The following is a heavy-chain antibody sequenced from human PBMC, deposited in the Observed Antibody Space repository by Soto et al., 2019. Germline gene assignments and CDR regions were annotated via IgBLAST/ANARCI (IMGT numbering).Heavy chain of an antibody. D-gene: IGHD6-19*01. CDR2: TYYRSKWYK. CDR3: ARGAVADYSRVFDY. V-gene: IGHV6-1*01. Sequence: SQTLSLTCAISGDSVSSHSAAWNWIRQSPSRGLERLGRTYYRSKWYKDYEVSVKSRITINLDTSKNQFSLQLNSVTPEDTAVYYCARGAVADYSRVFDYWGQGTLVTVS. J-gene: IGHJ4*02. CDR1: GDSVSSHSAA.